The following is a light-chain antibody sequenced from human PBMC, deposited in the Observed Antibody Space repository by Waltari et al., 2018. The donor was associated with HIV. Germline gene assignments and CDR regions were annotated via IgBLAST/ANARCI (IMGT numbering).Light chain of an antibody. CDR3: CSYADSYTYV. Sequence: QTALTQPRPVSGSPGQSVPISCSGPTSHVGVFDYVPWYQQYPGRAPKLLIYDVTKRPAGVPDRFSGSKSGNTASLSISGLQSEDEADYYCCSYADSYTYVFGSQTKLTVL. V-gene: IGLV2-11*01. CDR1: TSHVGVFDY. CDR2: DVT. J-gene: IGLJ1*01.